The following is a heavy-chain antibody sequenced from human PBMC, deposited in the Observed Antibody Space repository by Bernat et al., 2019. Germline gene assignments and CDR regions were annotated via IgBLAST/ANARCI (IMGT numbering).Heavy chain of an antibody. CDR2: IRSSSSYL. V-gene: IGHV3-21*01. CDR3: ASNRGWYFDL. CDR1: GCTFSSYS. Sequence: EVQLVESGGGLVKPGGSLRLSCAASGCTFSSYSMNWVRQAPGKGLEWVSSIRSSSSYLYHAESVEGRITISRVNAKKSLYLQMNSLRAEDTAVYCCASNRGWYFDLWGRGTLVTVSS. D-gene: IGHD3-16*02. J-gene: IGHJ2*01.